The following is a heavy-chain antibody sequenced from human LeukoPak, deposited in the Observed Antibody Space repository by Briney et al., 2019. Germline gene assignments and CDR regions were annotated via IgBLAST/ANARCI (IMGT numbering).Heavy chain of an antibody. CDR3: ASKVAYCSGGSCYGYFYY. CDR2: IYYSGST. V-gene: IGHV4-59*08. Sequence: SETLSLTCTVSGGSISSYYWSWIRQPPGKGLEWIGYIYYSGSTNYNTYLKSRVTISVDTSKNQFSLKLSSVTAADTAMYYCASKVAYCSGGSCYGYFYYWGQGTLVIVSS. J-gene: IGHJ4*02. D-gene: IGHD2-15*01. CDR1: GGSISSYY.